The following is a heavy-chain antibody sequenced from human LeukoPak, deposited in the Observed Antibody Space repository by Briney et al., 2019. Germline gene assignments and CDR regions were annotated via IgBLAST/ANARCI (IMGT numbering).Heavy chain of an antibody. J-gene: IGHJ6*02. CDR1: GGSISSYY. V-gene: IGHV4-4*07. CDR2: IYTSGST. D-gene: IGHD6-19*01. CDR3: ARDGGRWLVPRYGMDV. Sequence: SETLSLTCTVSGGSISSYYWSWIRQPAGKGLEWIGRIYTSGSTNYNPSLKSRVTMSVDTSKNQFSLKLSSVTAADTAVYYCARDGGRWLVPRYGMDVWGQGTTVTVSS.